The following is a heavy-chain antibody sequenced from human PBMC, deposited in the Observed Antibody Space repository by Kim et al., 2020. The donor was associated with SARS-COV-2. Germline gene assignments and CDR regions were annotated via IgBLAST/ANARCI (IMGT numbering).Heavy chain of an antibody. V-gene: IGHV6-1*01. D-gene: IGHD1-26*01. J-gene: IGHJ5*02. CDR1: GDSVSSTSAA. Sequence: SQTLSLTCAISGDSVSSTSAAWNWIRQSPSRGLEWLGRTYYSSKWYYDYAVSVKSRITINPDTSKNHFSLQLNSVTPEDTAVYYCAKDAPPSRIQRATTWFDPWGQGTLVTVAS. CDR3: AKDAPPSRIQRATTWFDP. CDR2: TYYSSKWYY.